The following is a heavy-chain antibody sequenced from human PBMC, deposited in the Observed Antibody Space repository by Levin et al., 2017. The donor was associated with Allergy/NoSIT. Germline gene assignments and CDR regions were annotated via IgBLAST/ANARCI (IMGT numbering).Heavy chain of an antibody. CDR2: IYYSGST. Sequence: PSETLSLTCTVSGGSISSYYWSWIRQPPGKGLEWIGYIYYSGSTNYNPSLKSRVTISVDTSKNQFSLKLSSVTAADTAVYYCARGRGYYYGMDVWGQGTTVTVSS. CDR1: GGSISSYY. J-gene: IGHJ6*02. CDR3: ARGRGYYYGMDV. V-gene: IGHV4-59*01.